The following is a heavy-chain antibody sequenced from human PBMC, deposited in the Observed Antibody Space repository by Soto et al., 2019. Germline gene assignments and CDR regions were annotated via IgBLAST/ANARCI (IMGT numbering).Heavy chain of an antibody. D-gene: IGHD1-26*01. CDR3: ARSTYYEYFQH. CDR1: GGSISSYY. CDR2: IYHSGST. Sequence: SETLSLTCTVSGGSISSYYWSWIRQPPGKGLEWIAYIYHSGSTNYNPSLKSRVTISVDTSRDQFSLKLSSVTPADTAIYYCARSTYYEYFQHWGQGALVTVSS. J-gene: IGHJ1*01. V-gene: IGHV4-59*01.